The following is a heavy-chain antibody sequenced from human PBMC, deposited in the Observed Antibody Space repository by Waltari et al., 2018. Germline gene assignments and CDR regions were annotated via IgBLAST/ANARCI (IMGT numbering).Heavy chain of an antibody. CDR3: ARDKVGRNYYGSGRFDY. V-gene: IGHV1-46*01. D-gene: IGHD3-10*01. CDR1: GYTFTSYY. Sequence: QVQLVQSGAEVKKPGAPVKVSCKASGYTFTSYYMHWVRQAPGQGLEWMGIINPSGGSTSYAQKFQGRVTMTRDTSTSTVYMELSSLRSEDTAVYYCARDKVGRNYYGSGRFDYWGQGTLVTVSS. J-gene: IGHJ4*02. CDR2: INPSGGST.